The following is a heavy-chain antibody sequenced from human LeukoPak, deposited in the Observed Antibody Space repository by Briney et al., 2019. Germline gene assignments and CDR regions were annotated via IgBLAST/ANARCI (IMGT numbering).Heavy chain of an antibody. V-gene: IGHV1-2*02. D-gene: IGHD3-3*01. Sequence: ASVKVSCKASGYTFTGYYIHWVRQAPGQGLEWMGWINPNSGGTNYAQKFQGRVTMTRDTSISTAYMEPSRLRSDDTAVYYCARDFWSGSAHFDYWGQGTLVTVSS. CDR3: ARDFWSGSAHFDY. CDR2: INPNSGGT. J-gene: IGHJ4*02. CDR1: GYTFTGYY.